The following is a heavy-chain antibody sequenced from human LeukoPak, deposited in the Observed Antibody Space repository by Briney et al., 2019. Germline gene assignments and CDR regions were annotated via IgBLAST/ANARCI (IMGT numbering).Heavy chain of an antibody. CDR3: ARGGGVRNFDY. Sequence: ETLSLTCTVSGDSISSYYWSWIRQPAGKGLEWIGRIYTNGGTNYNPSLKSRVTMSIDTSKNQFSLKLTSLTAADTAVYYCARGGGVRNFDYWGQGTLVTVSS. CDR2: IYTNGGT. D-gene: IGHD3-10*01. CDR1: GDSISSYY. J-gene: IGHJ4*02. V-gene: IGHV4-4*07.